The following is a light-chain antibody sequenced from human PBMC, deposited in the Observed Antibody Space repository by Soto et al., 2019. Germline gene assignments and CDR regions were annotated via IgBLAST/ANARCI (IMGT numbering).Light chain of an antibody. CDR3: FSYAGSDTLEV. J-gene: IGLJ2*01. Sequence: QSVLTQPRSVSGSPGQSVTISCTGTSSDVGGYDYVSWYQHRPGKAPKVMIYDVSKRPSGVPDRFSGSKTGNTASLTISGLQAEDEADYYRFSYAGSDTLEVFGGGTKLTVL. CDR1: SSDVGGYDY. V-gene: IGLV2-11*01. CDR2: DVS.